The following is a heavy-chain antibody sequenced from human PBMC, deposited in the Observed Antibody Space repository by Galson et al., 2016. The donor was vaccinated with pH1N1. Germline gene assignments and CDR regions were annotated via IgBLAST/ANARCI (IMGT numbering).Heavy chain of an antibody. V-gene: IGHV5-51*01. J-gene: IGHJ6*02. CDR2: IYPSDSDT. CDR3: ARLDIVVGEDQYYGLDV. CDR1: GYSFTSYW. Sequence: QSGAEVKKPGESLKISCKGSGYSFTSYWIGWVRQMPGKGLEWMGIIYPSDSDTRYSPSFQGQVTISADKSISTAYLQWSSLKASDTAMYYCARLDIVVGEDQYYGLDVWGHGTRVTVSS. D-gene: IGHD2-2*01.